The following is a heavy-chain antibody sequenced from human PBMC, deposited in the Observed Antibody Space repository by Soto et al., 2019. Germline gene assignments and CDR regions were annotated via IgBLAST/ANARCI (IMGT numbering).Heavy chain of an antibody. CDR2: IYPGDSDT. CDR1: GYSFTSYW. Sequence: EVQLVQSGAEVKKPGESLKISCKGSGYSFTSYWIGWVRQMPGKGLEWMGIIYPGDSDTRYSPSFQGQVTISADKSISTAYLQWSSLKASDTAMYYCARHLHSDYYDILTGYSGPRTFGYWGQGTLVTVSS. J-gene: IGHJ4*02. D-gene: IGHD3-9*01. V-gene: IGHV5-51*01. CDR3: ARHLHSDYYDILTGYSGPRTFGY.